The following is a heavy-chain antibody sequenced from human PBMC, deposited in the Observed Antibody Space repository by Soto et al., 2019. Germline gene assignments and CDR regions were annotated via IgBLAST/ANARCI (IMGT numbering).Heavy chain of an antibody. CDR1: GFTFSSYG. CDR3: AKDRGYSYGPQGPYFDY. D-gene: IGHD5-18*01. V-gene: IGHV3-30*18. CDR2: ISYDGSNK. Sequence: QVQLVESGGGVVQPGRSLRLSCAASGFTFSSYGMHWVRQAPGKGLEWVAVISYDGSNKYYADSVKGRFTISRDNSKNTLYLQMNSLRAEDTAVYYCAKDRGYSYGPQGPYFDYWGQGTLVTVSS. J-gene: IGHJ4*02.